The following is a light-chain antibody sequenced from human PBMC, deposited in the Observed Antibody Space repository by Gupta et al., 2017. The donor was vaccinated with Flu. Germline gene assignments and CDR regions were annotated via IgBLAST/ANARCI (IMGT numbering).Light chain of an antibody. Sequence: EIVLTQSPASLSLSPVERATLSFRSSQTVSSCLAWYQQKPGQAPRLHIYDASNRATGIPARFSGSGSGTXFTLTIXGLEPEDFAVYYCQQCSGWPTTFGXGTRVEMK. J-gene: IGKJ4*01. V-gene: IGKV3-11*01. CDR3: QQCSGWPTT. CDR1: QTVSSC. CDR2: DAS.